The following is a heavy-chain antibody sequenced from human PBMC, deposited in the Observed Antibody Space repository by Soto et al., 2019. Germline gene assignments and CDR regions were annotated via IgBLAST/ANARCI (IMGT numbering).Heavy chain of an antibody. CDR1: GCSISSSSYY. CDR3: ASILRRRFYYYYGMDV. Sequence: PSETLSLTCTVSGCSISSSSYYWGWIRQPPGKGLEWIGSIYYSGSTYYNPSLKSRVTISVDTSKNQFSLKLSSVTAADTAVYYCASILRRRFYYYYGMDVWGQGTTVTVSS. D-gene: IGHD2-15*01. CDR2: IYYSGST. V-gene: IGHV4-39*01. J-gene: IGHJ6*02.